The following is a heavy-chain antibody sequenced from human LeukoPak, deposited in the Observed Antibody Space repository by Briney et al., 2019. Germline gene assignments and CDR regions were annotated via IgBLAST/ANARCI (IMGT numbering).Heavy chain of an antibody. V-gene: IGHV4-61*09. J-gene: IGHJ4*02. CDR3: ARTGGGVGWFGTIDS. CDR1: GGSISSGSYY. D-gene: IGHD1-14*01. CDR2: IYTSGAT. Sequence: PSQTLSLTCTVSGGSISSGSYYWTWIRQPAGKGLEWIGHIYTSGATSYNPSLQSRVTISVDTSKHEFSLKLTSLTAADTAVYYCARTGGGVGWFGTIDSWGQGPLVTVSS.